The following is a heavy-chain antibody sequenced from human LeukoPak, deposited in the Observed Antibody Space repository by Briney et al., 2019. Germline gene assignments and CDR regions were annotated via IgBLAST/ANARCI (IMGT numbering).Heavy chain of an antibody. D-gene: IGHD1-26*01. V-gene: IGHV3-48*02. Sequence: GGSLRLSCAASGFAFSSFSMNWVRQAPGKGLEWVSYISGSSSTRYYADSVKGRFTTSRDSAKNSPYLQMNSLRDEDTAVYYCARDLHSGAYTFDYWGQGTLVTVSS. CDR2: ISGSSSTR. J-gene: IGHJ4*02. CDR1: GFAFSSFS. CDR3: ARDLHSGAYTFDY.